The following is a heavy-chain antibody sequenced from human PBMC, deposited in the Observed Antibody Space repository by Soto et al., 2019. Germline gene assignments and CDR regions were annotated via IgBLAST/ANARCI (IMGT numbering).Heavy chain of an antibody. D-gene: IGHD6-19*01. CDR1: AGSFSHYY. CDR2: IKHGGSR. Sequence: QVQQQPWGAGLLKPSETLSLTCTVNAGSFSHYYWNWIRPSPGKGLEWIGKIKHGGSRSYNPSLRSRGSIAVDMSKNQFSLTLSSVTAADTAGYYCARGVSSDWQVALDIWGQGTMVPVSS. V-gene: IGHV4-34*01. CDR3: ARGVSSDWQVALDI. J-gene: IGHJ3*02.